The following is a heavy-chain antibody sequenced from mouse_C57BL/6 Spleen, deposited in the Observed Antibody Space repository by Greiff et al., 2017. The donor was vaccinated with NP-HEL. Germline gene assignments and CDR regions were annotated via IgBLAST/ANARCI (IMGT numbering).Heavy chain of an antibody. J-gene: IGHJ3*01. V-gene: IGHV1-69*01. D-gene: IGHD2-4*01. Sequence: QVQLQQPGAELVMPGASVKLSCKASGYTFTSYWMHWVKQRPGQGLEWIGEIDPSDSYTNYNQKFKGKSTLTVDKSSSTAYMQLSSRTSEDSAVYYGASRGYDYDEGFAYWGQGTLVTVAA. CDR1: GYTFTSYW. CDR2: IDPSDSYT. CDR3: ASRGYDYDEGFAY.